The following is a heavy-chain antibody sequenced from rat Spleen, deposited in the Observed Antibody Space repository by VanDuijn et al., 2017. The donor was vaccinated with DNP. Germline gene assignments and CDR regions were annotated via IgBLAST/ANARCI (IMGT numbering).Heavy chain of an antibody. CDR2: ISYDGSST. Sequence: EVQLVESGGGLVQPGRSLKLSCAATGFTFSDYNMAWVRQAPKKGLEWVATISYDGSSTYYRDSVKGRFTISRDNAKSTLYLQMDSLRSEDTATYYCARQAGDGYYFDYWGQGVMVTVSS. CDR1: GFTFSDYN. J-gene: IGHJ2*01. V-gene: IGHV5-7*01. D-gene: IGHD1-7*01. CDR3: ARQAGDGYYFDY.